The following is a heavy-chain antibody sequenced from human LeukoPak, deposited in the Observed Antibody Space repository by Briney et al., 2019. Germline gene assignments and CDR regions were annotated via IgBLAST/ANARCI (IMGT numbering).Heavy chain of an antibody. J-gene: IGHJ4*02. Sequence: PGGSLRLSCAASGFTFSDYYMSWIRQAPGKGLEWVSYISSSGSTIYYADSVKGRFTISRDNAKNSLYLQMNSLRAEDTAVYYCATRLEGYSSGWQFDYWGQGTLVTVSS. CDR1: GFTFSDYY. CDR3: ATRLEGYSSGWQFDY. V-gene: IGHV3-11*04. D-gene: IGHD6-19*01. CDR2: ISSSGSTI.